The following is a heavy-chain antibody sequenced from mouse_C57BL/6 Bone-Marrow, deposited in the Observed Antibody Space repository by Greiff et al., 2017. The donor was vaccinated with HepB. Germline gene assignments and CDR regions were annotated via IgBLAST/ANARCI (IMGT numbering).Heavy chain of an antibody. CDR1: GYSITSGYY. V-gene: IGHV3-6*01. J-gene: IGHJ4*01. CDR2: ISYDGSN. D-gene: IGHD1-1*01. CDR3: ARGDTTVVANYAMDY. Sequence: EVQLQESGPGLVKPSQSLSLTCSVTGYSITSGYYWNWMRQFPGNKLEWMGYISYDGSNNYNPSLKNRISITRDTSKNQFFLKLNSVTTEDTATYYCARGDTTVVANYAMDYWGQGTSVTVSS.